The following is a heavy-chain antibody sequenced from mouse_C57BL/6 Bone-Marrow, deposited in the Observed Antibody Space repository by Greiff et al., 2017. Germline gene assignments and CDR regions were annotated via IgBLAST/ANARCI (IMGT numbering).Heavy chain of an antibody. V-gene: IGHV14-4*01. CDR1: GFNIKDDY. Sequence: EVQLQQSGAELVRPGASVKLSCTASGFNIKDDYMHWVKQRPEQGLEWIGWIDPENGDTEYASKFQGKATITADTSSNTAYLQLSSLTSEDTAVYYCTTEEGYYGSSLFAYWGQGTLVTVSA. D-gene: IGHD1-1*01. CDR2: IDPENGDT. CDR3: TTEEGYYGSSLFAY. J-gene: IGHJ3*01.